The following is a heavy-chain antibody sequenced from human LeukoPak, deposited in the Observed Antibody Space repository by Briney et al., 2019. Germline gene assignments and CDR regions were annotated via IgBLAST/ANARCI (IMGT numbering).Heavy chain of an antibody. D-gene: IGHD3-10*02. CDR3: ARGPMYYFDY. V-gene: IGHV3-48*03. J-gene: IGHJ4*02. CDR2: ISSSGSTI. CDR1: GFTFSSNE. Sequence: AGGSLRLSCAASGFTFSSNEINWVRQAPGKGLEWVSYISSSGSTIYYADSVKGRFTISRDNAKNSLYLQMNSLRAEDTAVYYCARGPMYYFDYWGQGTVVTVSA.